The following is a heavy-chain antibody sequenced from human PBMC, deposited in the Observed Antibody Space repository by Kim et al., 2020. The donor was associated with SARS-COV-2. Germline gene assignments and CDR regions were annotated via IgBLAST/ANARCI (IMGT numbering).Heavy chain of an antibody. V-gene: IGHV3-21*01. CDR1: GFAFSRYS. CDR3: ARGRCTSASCDFYYNMDV. CDR2: ISSDSGYI. D-gene: IGHD2-2*01. Sequence: GGSLRLSCAASGFAFSRYSMNWVRQAPGKGLEWVSSISSDSGYIFYADSMRGRFTISRDNAKNSLYLQMNSLRAEDTAVYYCARGRCTSASCDFYYNMDVWGQGTTVTVSS. J-gene: IGHJ6*02.